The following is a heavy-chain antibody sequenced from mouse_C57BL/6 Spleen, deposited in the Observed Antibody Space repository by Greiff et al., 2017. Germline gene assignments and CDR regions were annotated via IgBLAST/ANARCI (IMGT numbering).Heavy chain of an antibody. CDR1: GYAFSGSW. V-gene: IGHV1-82*01. CDR3: ARFITTVVVHFDY. CDR2: IYPGDGDT. Sequence: VQLQQSGPELVKPGASVKISCKASGYAFSGSWMNWVKQRPGKGLEWIGRIYPGDGDTNYNGKFKGKATLTADKSSSTAYMQLSSLTSEDSAVYFCARFITTVVVHFDYWGQGTTLTVSS. J-gene: IGHJ2*01. D-gene: IGHD1-1*01.